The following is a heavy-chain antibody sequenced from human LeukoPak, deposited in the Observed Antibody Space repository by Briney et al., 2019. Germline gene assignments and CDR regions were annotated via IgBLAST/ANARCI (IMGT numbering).Heavy chain of an antibody. D-gene: IGHD6-19*01. Sequence: GGSLRLSCAASGFTFGSYAMSWVRQTPGKSLEWVSIITNGGVTTYYADSVRGRFTISRDNPKNMLYLQMNSLRAEDTAVYYCVKLSSGSGSKFGFDSWGQGTLVTVSS. V-gene: IGHV3-23*01. CDR3: VKLSSGSGSKFGFDS. CDR2: ITNGGVTT. J-gene: IGHJ4*02. CDR1: GFTFGSYA.